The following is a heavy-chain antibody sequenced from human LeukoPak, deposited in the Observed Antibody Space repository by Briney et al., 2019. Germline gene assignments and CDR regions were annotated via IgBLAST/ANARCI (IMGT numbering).Heavy chain of an antibody. J-gene: IGHJ4*02. Sequence: GGSLRLSCAASGFSFSNYAMSWVRQAPGKGLEWVSAISGSGGRTYYADSVKGRFTLSRDNSKNTLYLQMNSLRAEDTAVYYCAKEYYYGSGTYYNVDYWGQGTLVTVSS. CDR3: AKEYYYGSGTYYNVDY. CDR2: ISGSGGRT. V-gene: IGHV3-23*01. D-gene: IGHD3-10*01. CDR1: GFSFSNYA.